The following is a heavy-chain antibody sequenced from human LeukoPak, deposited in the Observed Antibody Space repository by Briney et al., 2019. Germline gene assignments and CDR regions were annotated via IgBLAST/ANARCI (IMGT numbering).Heavy chain of an antibody. J-gene: IGHJ4*02. CDR2: INHSGST. CDR1: GGSFSGYY. D-gene: IGHD3-3*01. Sequence: SETLSLTCAVYGGSFSGYYWSWIRQPPGKGLEWIGEINHSGSTNYNPSLKSRVTISVATSKNQFSLKLSSVTAADTAVYYCARSAARAFGYWGQGTLVTVSS. V-gene: IGHV4-34*01. CDR3: ARSAARAFGY.